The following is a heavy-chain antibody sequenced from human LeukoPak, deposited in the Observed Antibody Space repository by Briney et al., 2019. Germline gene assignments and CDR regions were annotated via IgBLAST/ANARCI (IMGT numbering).Heavy chain of an antibody. CDR3: TKEVRFQIDY. V-gene: IGHV3-48*01. J-gene: IGHJ4*02. CDR2: INSGGGTT. CDR1: GFTFSIYS. D-gene: IGHD3-3*01. Sequence: GGSLRLSCAASGFTFSIYSMNWVCQAPGKGLEWISYINSGGGTTYYADSVKGRFTISRDNAKNSLYLQMNSLRAEDTAVYYCTKEVRFQIDYWGQGTLVTVSA.